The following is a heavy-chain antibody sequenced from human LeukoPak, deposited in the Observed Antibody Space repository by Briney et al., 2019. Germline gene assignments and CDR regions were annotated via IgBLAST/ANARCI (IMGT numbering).Heavy chain of an antibody. CDR3: ARNGALPGNPPDY. Sequence: GASVTVSCTASGYTFTVYYMHWVRQAPGQGLEWMGWINPKSGGTNYAPKFQGRVTMTRDTSISSAYMELSRLRSEDPAVYYCARNGALPGNPPDYWGQGPLVTVPS. V-gene: IGHV1-2*02. CDR1: GYTFTVYY. D-gene: IGHD1-14*01. CDR2: INPKSGGT. J-gene: IGHJ4*02.